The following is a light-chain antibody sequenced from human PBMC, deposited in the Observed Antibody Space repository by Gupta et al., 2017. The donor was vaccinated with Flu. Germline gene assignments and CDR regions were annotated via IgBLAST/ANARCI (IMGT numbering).Light chain of an antibody. J-gene: IGKJ4*01. CDR1: LSCLTSPVNKNY. Sequence: VSATVDCKVSLSCLTSPVNKNYLGWYQQKPGQPPKLLVYYAFTLESGVPYRFSGSGSGTDFTLTITILQAEDVAAYYCQQDDRTPLTFGGGTKVEIK. V-gene: IGKV4-1*01. CDR3: QQDDRTPLT. CDR2: YAF.